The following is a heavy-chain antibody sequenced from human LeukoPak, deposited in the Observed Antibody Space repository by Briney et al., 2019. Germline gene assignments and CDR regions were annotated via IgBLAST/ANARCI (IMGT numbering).Heavy chain of an antibody. CDR1: GFTFSSYA. V-gene: IGHV3-23*01. CDR2: ISGSGTST. D-gene: IGHD6-13*01. J-gene: IGHJ4*02. Sequence: GGSLRLSCAASGFTFSSYAMNWVRQAPGKGLECVSVISGSGTSTDYADSVKGRFTISRDNSKNTLYLQMNSLRAEDTAVYYCAKSFGPVIAAAGTGADWGQGTLVTVSS. CDR3: AKSFGPVIAAAGTGAD.